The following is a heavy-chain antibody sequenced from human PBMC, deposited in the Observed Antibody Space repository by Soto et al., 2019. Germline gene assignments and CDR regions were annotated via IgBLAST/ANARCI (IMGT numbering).Heavy chain of an antibody. J-gene: IGHJ4*02. CDR1: GFTFSSYA. Sequence: EVQLMESGGGLVQPWGSLRLSCAASGFTFSSYAMHWVRQAPGKGLEYVSAISSNGGSTYYANAVKGRFTISRANSNNTLYLPMGSLRVEDMAVAYCARDGYCSSTSCYSFDYWGQGTLVTVSS. D-gene: IGHD2-2*01. CDR3: ARDGYCSSTSCYSFDY. V-gene: IGHV3-64*01. CDR2: ISSNGGST.